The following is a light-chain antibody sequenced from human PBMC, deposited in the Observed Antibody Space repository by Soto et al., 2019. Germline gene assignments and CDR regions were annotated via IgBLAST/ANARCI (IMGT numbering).Light chain of an antibody. Sequence: EIVMTQSPATLSVSPGERATLSCRASQSVSSNLAWYKQKPGQAPRLLIYGASTRATGIPARFSGSESGTEFTLYINSLPSEDVAVYYCQQYHTLPLYTFGQGTKLEIK. J-gene: IGKJ2*01. CDR1: QSVSSN. CDR2: GAS. CDR3: QQYHTLPLYT. V-gene: IGKV3-15*01.